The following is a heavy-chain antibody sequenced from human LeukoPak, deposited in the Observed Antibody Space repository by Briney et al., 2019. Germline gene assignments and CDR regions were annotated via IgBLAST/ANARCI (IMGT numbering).Heavy chain of an antibody. CDR1: GYTFTGYG. Sequence: ASVKVSCKASGYTFTGYGISWVRQAPGQGLEWMGWISAYNDNTNYAQKLQGRVTMTTDTSTSTAYMELRSLRSDDTAGYYCARVHYDILTGYSYFDYWGQGTLVTVSS. V-gene: IGHV1-18*01. J-gene: IGHJ4*02. CDR3: ARVHYDILTGYSYFDY. D-gene: IGHD3-9*01. CDR2: ISAYNDNT.